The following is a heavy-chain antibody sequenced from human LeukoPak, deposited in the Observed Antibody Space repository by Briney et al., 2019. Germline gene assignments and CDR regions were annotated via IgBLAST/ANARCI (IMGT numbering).Heavy chain of an antibody. CDR2: INPNSGGT. D-gene: IGHD3-10*01. V-gene: IGHV1-2*02. CDR1: GYTFTGYY. J-gene: IGHJ6*03. Sequence: ASVKVSCKASGYTFTGYYMHWVRQAPGQGLEWMGWINPNSGGTNYAQKFQGRVTMTRDTSISTAYMELSRLRSDDTAVYYCARDQGKRWFGELLHYYYYMDVWGKGTTVTISS. CDR3: ARDQGKRWFGELLHYYYYMDV.